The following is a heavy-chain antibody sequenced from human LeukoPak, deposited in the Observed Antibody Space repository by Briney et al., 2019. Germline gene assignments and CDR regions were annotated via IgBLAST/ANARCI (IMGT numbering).Heavy chain of an antibody. CDR2: IYPGDSDN. D-gene: IGHD3-22*01. J-gene: IGHJ3*02. V-gene: IGHV5-51*01. CDR1: GCSFTSYW. CDR3: ARPFDRSGSDAFDI. Sequence: GGSLQISCKGSGCSFTSYWIGWVRQMPGKGLEWMGIIYPGDSDNRYSPSFEGQVTISADKSISTAYLQWSSLKASDTAMYYCARPFDRSGSDAFDIWGQGTMVTVSS.